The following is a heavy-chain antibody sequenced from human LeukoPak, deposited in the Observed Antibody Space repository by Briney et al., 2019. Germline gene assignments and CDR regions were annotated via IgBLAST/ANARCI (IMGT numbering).Heavy chain of an antibody. J-gene: IGHJ4*02. D-gene: IGHD2-8*01. CDR3: ARHCTNGVCYTDFDY. CDR1: GGSISSSSYY. CDR2: IYCSGST. V-gene: IGHV4-39*01. Sequence: SETLSLXCTVSGGSISSSSYYWGWIRQPPGKGLEWIGSIYCSGSTYYNPSLKSRVTISVDTSKNQFSLKLSSVTAADTAVYYCARHCTNGVCYTDFDYWGQGTLVTVSS.